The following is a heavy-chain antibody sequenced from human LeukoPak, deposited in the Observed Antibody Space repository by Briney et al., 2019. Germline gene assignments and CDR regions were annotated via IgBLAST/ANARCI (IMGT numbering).Heavy chain of an antibody. CDR2: ISSSSSTT. CDR1: GFTFSSYS. J-gene: IGHJ6*02. D-gene: IGHD2-15*01. Sequence: GGSLRLSCAASGFTFSSYSMNWVRQAPGKGLEWVSYISSSSSTTYYADSVKGRFTISRDNAKNSLYLQMNSLRDEDTAVYYCARDADPATPYYYGMDVWGQGTTVTVSS. CDR3: ARDADPATPYYYGMDV. V-gene: IGHV3-48*02.